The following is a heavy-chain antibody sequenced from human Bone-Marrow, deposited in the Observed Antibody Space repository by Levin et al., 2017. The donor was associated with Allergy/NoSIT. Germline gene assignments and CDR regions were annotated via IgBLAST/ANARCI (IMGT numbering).Heavy chain of an antibody. J-gene: IGHJ5*02. CDR3: VRGGFSSSWYLGGDP. Sequence: SETLSLTCTVSGGSVSSNSYWWGWIRQPPGKGLEWIGTIYYSGSTDYNPSLESRVTLSIDTSKSQFSLNLNVVTAADTAVYYCVRGGFSSSWYLGGDPWGQGTLVTVSS. CDR1: GGSVSSNSYW. D-gene: IGHD6-13*01. CDR2: IYYSGST. V-gene: IGHV4-39*01.